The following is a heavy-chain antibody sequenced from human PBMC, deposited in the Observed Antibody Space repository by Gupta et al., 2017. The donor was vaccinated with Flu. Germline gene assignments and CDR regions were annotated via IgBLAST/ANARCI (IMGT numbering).Heavy chain of an antibody. J-gene: IGHJ6*03. CDR3: ARVGSSVDPGVPYYYYYMDV. CDR2: ISSSGSTI. D-gene: IGHD2-21*01. Sequence: WVRQAPGKGLEWVSYISSSGSTIYYADSVKGRFTISRDNAKNSLYLQMNSLRAEDTAVYYCARVGSSVDPGVPYYYYYMDVWGKGTTVTVSS. V-gene: IGHV3-48*03.